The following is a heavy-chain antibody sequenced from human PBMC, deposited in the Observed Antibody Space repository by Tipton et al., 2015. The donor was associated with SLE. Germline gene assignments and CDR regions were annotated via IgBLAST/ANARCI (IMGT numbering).Heavy chain of an antibody. CDR2: INHSGST. V-gene: IGHV4-34*01. CDR3: ARGDFLWYFDL. D-gene: IGHD3/OR15-3a*01. J-gene: IGHJ2*01. Sequence: TLSLTCAVYGGSFSGYYWSWIRQPPGKGLEWIGEINHSGSTNYNLSLKSRVTMSADKSKNQLSLNLSSVTAADTAVYYCARGDFLWYFDLWGRGTVVTVSS. CDR1: GGSFSGYY.